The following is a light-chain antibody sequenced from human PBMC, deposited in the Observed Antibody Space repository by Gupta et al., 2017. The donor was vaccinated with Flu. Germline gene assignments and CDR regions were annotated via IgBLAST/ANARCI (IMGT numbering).Light chain of an antibody. V-gene: IGKV1-5*03. J-gene: IGKJ2*01. CDR1: QSFHNW. CDR2: KAS. Sequence: DIQMTQSPSTLSASVGDRVTITCRASQSFHNWLAWFQQKPGKAPKVLIYKASNRQSGVPSRFSGSGYGKELTLTINNRQPDDFASYYCQQDADYPPYIFGQGTKLEI. CDR3: QQDADYPPYI.